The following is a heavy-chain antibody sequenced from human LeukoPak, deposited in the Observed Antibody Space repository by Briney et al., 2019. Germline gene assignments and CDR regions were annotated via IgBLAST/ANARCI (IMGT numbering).Heavy chain of an antibody. J-gene: IGHJ5*02. V-gene: IGHV4-4*07. CDR2: IYTSGST. CDR1: GGSTSSFY. D-gene: IGHD1-1*01. Sequence: PSETLSLTCTVSGGSTSSFYWSWLRQPAGKGLEWVGRIYTSGSTDHNPSLKNRVTMSQDKSKNQFSLKLSSVTAADTAVYYCARGGGSNWHGDWFDPWGQGTLVTVSS. CDR3: ARGGGSNWHGDWFDP.